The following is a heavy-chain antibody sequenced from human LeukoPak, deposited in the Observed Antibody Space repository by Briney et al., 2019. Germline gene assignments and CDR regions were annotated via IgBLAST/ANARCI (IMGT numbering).Heavy chain of an antibody. CDR1: GGSISSGGYY. CDR3: ARRNDFWSGFRSPSDAFDI. V-gene: IGHV4-30-2*01. J-gene: IGHJ3*02. D-gene: IGHD3-3*01. CDR2: IYHSGST. Sequence: SQTLSLTCTVSGGSISSGGYYWSWIRQPPGKGLEWIGYIYHSGSTYYNPSLKSRVTISVDRSKNQFSLKLSSVTAADTAVYYCARRNDFWSGFRSPSDAFDIWGQGTMVTVSS.